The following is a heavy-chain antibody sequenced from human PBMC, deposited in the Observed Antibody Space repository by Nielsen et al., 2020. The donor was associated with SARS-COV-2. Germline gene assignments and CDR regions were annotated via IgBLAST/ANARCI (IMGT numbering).Heavy chain of an antibody. CDR2: ISGRDDST. CDR1: GVNRTNVA. D-gene: IGHD6-19*01. CDR3: ALLAVAGRVSYYGMDV. V-gene: IGHV3-23*01. J-gene: IGHJ6*02. Sequence: GGSRRLSWAACGVNRTNVARRRDRQDTGKGREGVSTISGRDDSTYYADSVKGRFTITRDDAKNTLYLQMNSRRAEDTAVDYCALLAVAGRVSYYGMDVWGQGTTVTVSS.